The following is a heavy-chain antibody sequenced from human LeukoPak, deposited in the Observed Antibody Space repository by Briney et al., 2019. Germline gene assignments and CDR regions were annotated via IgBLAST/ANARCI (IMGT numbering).Heavy chain of an antibody. J-gene: IGHJ6*03. V-gene: IGHV3-21*01. CDR3: ARGPPDGVVVPAAIVVYYYMDV. CDR2: TSSSSSYI. Sequence: KSGGSLRLSCAASGFTFSSYSMNWVRQAPGKGLEWVSSTSSSSSYIYYADSVKGRFTISRDNAKNSLYLQMNSLRAEDTAVYYCARGPPDGVVVPAAIVVYYYMDVWGKGTTVTVSS. D-gene: IGHD2-2*02. CDR1: GFTFSSYS.